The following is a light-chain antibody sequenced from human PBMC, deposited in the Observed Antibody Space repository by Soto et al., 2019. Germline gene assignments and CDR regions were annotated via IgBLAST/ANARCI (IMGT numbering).Light chain of an antibody. Sequence: EVVMTQSPLSLPVTLGQPASISCRSSQSLVNSDGNTYLNWFQQRPGQSPRRLIYKVSNRDSGVQERFSGSGSGTDFTLKISRVEAEDVGVYYCMQGSHWPRTFGQGTKVEIK. J-gene: IGKJ1*01. V-gene: IGKV2-30*01. CDR3: MQGSHWPRT. CDR2: KVS. CDR1: QSLVNSDGNTY.